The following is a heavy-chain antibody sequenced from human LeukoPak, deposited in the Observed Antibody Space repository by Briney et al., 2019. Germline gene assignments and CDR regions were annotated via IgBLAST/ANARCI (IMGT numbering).Heavy chain of an antibody. D-gene: IGHD3-3*01. CDR2: ISGSGGCT. Sequence: GGSLRLSRAASGFTFSSYAMSWVRQAPGKGLEWVSAISGSGGCTYYADSVKGRFTISRDNSKNTLYLQMNSLRAEDTAVYYCAKALVRGVVILPWDYWGQGTLVTVSS. J-gene: IGHJ4*02. V-gene: IGHV3-23*01. CDR3: AKALVRGVVILPWDY. CDR1: GFTFSSYA.